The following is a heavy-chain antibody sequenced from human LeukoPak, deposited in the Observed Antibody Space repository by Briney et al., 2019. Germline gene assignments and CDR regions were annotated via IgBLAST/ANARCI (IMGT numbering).Heavy chain of an antibody. D-gene: IGHD1-14*01. CDR3: ASGPEGRDY. CDR2: IHHSGGT. Sequence: SETLSVTCTVPGGSISSFYWSWIRQPPGKELEWIGHIHHSGGTNYNPSLKSRVSISLDMSKNQFSLKLNSVTAADTAMYYCASGPEGRDYWGQGTLVTVSS. CDR1: GGSISSFY. V-gene: IGHV4-59*13. J-gene: IGHJ4*02.